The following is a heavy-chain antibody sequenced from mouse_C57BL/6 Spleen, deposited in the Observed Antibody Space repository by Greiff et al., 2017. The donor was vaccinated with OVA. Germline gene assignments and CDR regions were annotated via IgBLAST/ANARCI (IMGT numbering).Heavy chain of an antibody. CDR2: IYPSDSET. D-gene: IGHD3-2*02. CDR3: AMGLDSSGYGY. J-gene: IGHJ2*01. V-gene: IGHV1-61*01. Sequence: VKLQQSGAELVRPGSSVKLSCKAFGYTFTSYWMDWVKQRPGQGLEWIGNIYPSDSETHYNQKFKDKATLTVDKSSSTAYMQLSSLTSEDSAVYYCAMGLDSSGYGYWGQGTTLTVSS. CDR1: GYTFTSYW.